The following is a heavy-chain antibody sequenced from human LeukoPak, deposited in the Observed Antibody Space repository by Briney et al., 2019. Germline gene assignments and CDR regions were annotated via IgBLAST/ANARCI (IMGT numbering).Heavy chain of an antibody. Sequence: PGGSLRLSCAASGFTFSSYEMNWVRQAPGKGLEWVSYISSSSSTIYYADSVKGRFTISRDNAKNSLYLQMNSLRAEDTAVYYCARVGAVSTGWGQGTLVTVSS. CDR3: ARVGAVSTG. CDR1: GFTFSSYE. J-gene: IGHJ4*02. V-gene: IGHV3-48*01. D-gene: IGHD3-10*01. CDR2: ISSSSSTI.